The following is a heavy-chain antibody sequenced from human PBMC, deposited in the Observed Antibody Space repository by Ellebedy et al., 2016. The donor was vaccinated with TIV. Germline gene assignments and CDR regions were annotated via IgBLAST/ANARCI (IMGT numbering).Heavy chain of an antibody. CDR2: MDCFDND. CDR1: GFIFSSFE. CDR3: VRGSRLSAGVPHANY. J-gene: IGHJ4*02. D-gene: IGHD6-13*01. Sequence: PGGSLRLSCIASGFIFSSFEMIWVRQAPGKGLEWVSYMDCFDNDNRVYYADSVKGRFTISRDNAKNTLYLQMNSLRAEDTALYYCVRGSRLSAGVPHANYWGQGTLVTVSS. V-gene: IGHV3-48*03.